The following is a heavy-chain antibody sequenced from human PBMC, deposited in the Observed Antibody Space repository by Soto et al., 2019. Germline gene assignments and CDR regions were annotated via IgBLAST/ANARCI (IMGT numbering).Heavy chain of an antibody. CDR2: ISGSSGST. V-gene: IGHV3-23*01. CDR1: GFTFSSYA. Sequence: GGSLRLSCAASGFTFSSYAMSWVRQAPGKGLEWVSAISGSSGSTYYADSVKGRFTISRDNAKNTLYLQMNSLRAEDTAVYYCARDLQAGNYWGQGTLVTVSS. J-gene: IGHJ4*02. CDR3: ARDLQAGNY.